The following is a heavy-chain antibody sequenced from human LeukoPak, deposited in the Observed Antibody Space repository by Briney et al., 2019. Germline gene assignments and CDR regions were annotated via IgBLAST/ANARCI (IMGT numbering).Heavy chain of an antibody. J-gene: IGHJ5*02. CDR3: ARRPLKLCNWFDP. CDR1: GYSISSGYY. D-gene: IGHD1-7*01. V-gene: IGHV4-38-2*01. Sequence: PSETLSLTCAVSGYSISSGYYWGWIRQPPGKGLEWIGSIYHSGSTYYNPSLKSRVTISVDTSKNQFSLKLSSVTAADTAVYYCARRPLKLCNWFDPWGQGTLVTVSS. CDR2: IYHSGST.